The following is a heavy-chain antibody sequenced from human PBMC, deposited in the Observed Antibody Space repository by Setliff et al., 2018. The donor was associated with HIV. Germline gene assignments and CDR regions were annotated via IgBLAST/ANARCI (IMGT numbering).Heavy chain of an antibody. CDR1: GYTFTRHA. CDR2: INTITGNP. J-gene: IGHJ3*02. V-gene: IGHV7-4-1*02. CDR3: ARKQSWSSGGEAFDI. Sequence: ASVKVSCKASGYTFTRHAMSWVRQAPGQGLEWMGWINTITGNPTYAQGFTGRFVFSLDTSVSTAYLQISSLKAEDTAVYYCARKQSWSSGGEAFDIWGQGTMVTVSS. D-gene: IGHD2-8*01.